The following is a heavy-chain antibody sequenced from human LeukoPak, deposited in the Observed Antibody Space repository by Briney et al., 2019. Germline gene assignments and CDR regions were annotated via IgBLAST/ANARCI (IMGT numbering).Heavy chain of an antibody. J-gene: IGHJ5*02. D-gene: IGHD3-22*01. CDR3: ARGLRYYYDSSGYSDNWFDP. CDR2: INHSGST. V-gene: IGHV4-34*01. CDR1: GGSFSGYY. Sequence: SETLSLTCAVYGGSFSGYYWSWIRQPPGKGLEWIGEINHSGSTSYNPSLKSRVTISIDTSNNQFSLMLSSVTAADTAVYYCARGLRYYYDSSGYSDNWFDPWGQGTLVTVSS.